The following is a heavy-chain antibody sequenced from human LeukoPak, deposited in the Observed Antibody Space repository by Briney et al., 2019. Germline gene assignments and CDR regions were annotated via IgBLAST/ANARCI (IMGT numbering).Heavy chain of an antibody. J-gene: IGHJ6*02. CDR1: GYNFIGFY. CDR3: ARDQGSGARWEICFYTYGMDV. CDR2: INPKSGGT. Sequence: ASVKVSCKASGYNFIGFYIHWVRQVPGQGPQWMGWINPKSGGTNYAQKFQGRVTMTRDTSISTAYMELSGLRSDDTAIYYCARDQGSGARWEICFYTYGMDVWGQGTTVTVSS. V-gene: IGHV1-2*02. D-gene: IGHD1-26*01.